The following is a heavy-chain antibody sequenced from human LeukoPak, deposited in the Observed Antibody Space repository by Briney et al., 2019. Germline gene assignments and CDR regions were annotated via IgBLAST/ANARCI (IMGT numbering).Heavy chain of an antibody. V-gene: IGHV3-30*03. CDR2: ISYDVSHE. J-gene: IGHJ6*03. CDR3: ARARAWYYYYMDV. CDR1: GFTFSSYG. Sequence: GGSLRLSCAASGFTFSSYGMHWVRQAPGKGLEWVAVISYDVSHEYYADSVKGRFTISRDAFNNTLYLQMNTLRAEDTAVYYCARARAWYYYYMDVWGKGTTVTVSS.